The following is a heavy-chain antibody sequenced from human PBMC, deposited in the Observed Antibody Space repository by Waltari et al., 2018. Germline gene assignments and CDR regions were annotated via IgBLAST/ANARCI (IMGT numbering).Heavy chain of an antibody. J-gene: IGHJ3*02. V-gene: IGHV4-39*01. Sequence: QMQLQESGPGLVKTSEPLSLTCTVSGGSISSSTYYWGWIRQPPGKGLEWIGNVYDSGSTYYKPSLKSRLTISVDTSNNQFSLNLSSVTAADTAVYYCARLPISLGVGSVFDIWGQGTMVTVSS. CDR3: ARLPISLGVGSVFDI. CDR2: VYDSGST. D-gene: IGHD2-15*01. CDR1: GGSISSSTYY.